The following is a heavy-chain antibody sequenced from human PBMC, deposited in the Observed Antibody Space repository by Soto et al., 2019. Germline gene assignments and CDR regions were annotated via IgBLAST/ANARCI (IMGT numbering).Heavy chain of an antibody. Sequence: SETLSLTCTASGGSISSSSYYWGWIRQPPGKGLEWIGSIYYSGSTYYNPSLKSRVTISVDTSKNQFSLKLSSVTAADTAVYYCARTIAAAGLDYWGQGTLVTVSS. CDR1: GGSISSSSYY. V-gene: IGHV4-39*01. J-gene: IGHJ4*02. D-gene: IGHD6-13*01. CDR2: IYYSGST. CDR3: ARTIAAAGLDY.